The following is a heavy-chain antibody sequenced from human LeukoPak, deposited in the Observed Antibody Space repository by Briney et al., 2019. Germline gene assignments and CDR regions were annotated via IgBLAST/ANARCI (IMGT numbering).Heavy chain of an antibody. CDR2: TSSSGSTI. CDR1: GFTFSNAW. J-gene: IGHJ6*04. D-gene: IGHD3-10*02. CDR3: AELGITMIGGV. Sequence: GGSLRLSCAASGFTFSNAWMSWVRQAPGKGLEWVSSTSSSGSTIYYADSVKGRFTISRDNAKNSLYLQMNSLRAEDTAVYYCAELGITMIGGVWGKGTTVTISS. V-gene: IGHV3-11*04.